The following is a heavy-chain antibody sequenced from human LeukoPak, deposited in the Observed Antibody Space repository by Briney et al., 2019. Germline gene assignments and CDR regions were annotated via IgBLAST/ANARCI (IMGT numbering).Heavy chain of an antibody. CDR3: ARKSPSGQTDY. CDR2: IGTAGDT. CDR1: GFTFSNYD. Sequence: PGGSLRLPCAASGFTFSNYDMHWVRQVTGKGLEWVSAIGTAGDTYYPGSVKGRFTISRENAKNSLYLQMNSLRAGDTAVYYCARKSPSGQTDYWGQGTLVTVSS. V-gene: IGHV3-13*01. J-gene: IGHJ4*02. D-gene: IGHD6-19*01.